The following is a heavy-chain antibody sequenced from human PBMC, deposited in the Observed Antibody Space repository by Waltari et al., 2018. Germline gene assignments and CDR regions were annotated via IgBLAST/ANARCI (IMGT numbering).Heavy chain of an antibody. CDR3: ARSKGAREQQALY. CDR1: GYTFTGYY. CDR2: INPNSGGT. D-gene: IGHD6-13*01. V-gene: IGHV1-2*06. Sequence: QVQLVQSGAEVQKPGASVKVSCKASGYTFTGYYMHWVRRAPGQGLEWMGRINPNSGGTNYAQKFQGRVTRTRDTSISTAYMELSRLRSDDTAVYYCARSKGAREQQALYWGQGTLVTVSS. J-gene: IGHJ4*02.